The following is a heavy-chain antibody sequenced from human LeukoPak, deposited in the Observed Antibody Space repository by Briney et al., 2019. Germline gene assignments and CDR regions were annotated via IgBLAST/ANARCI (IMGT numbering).Heavy chain of an antibody. CDR2: IYYSGST. Sequence: WVRQAPGKGLEWIGSIYYSGSTYYNPSLKSRVTISVDTSKNQFSLKLSSVTAADTAVYYCVRTSRARGAIISPFDYWGQGTLVTVSS. D-gene: IGHD3-10*01. V-gene: IGHV4-39*01. J-gene: IGHJ4*02. CDR3: VRTSRARGAIISPFDY.